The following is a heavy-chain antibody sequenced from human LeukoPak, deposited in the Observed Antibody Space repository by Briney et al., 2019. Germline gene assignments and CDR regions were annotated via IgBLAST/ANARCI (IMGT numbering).Heavy chain of an antibody. J-gene: IGHJ4*02. V-gene: IGHV4-39*01. CDR3: ASHYYSSGWCGGKPREYYFDY. Sequence: SETLSLTCTVSGGSISSSSYYWGWIRQPPGKGLEWFGSIYYSGSTYYNPSLKSRVTISVDTSKNQFSLKLSSVTAADTAVYYCASHYYSSGWCGGKPREYYFDYWGQGTLVTVSS. D-gene: IGHD6-19*01. CDR2: IYYSGST. CDR1: GGSISSSSYY.